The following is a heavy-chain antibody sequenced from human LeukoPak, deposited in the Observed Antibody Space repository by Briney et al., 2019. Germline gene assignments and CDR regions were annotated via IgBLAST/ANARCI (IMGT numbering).Heavy chain of an antibody. J-gene: IGHJ4*02. V-gene: IGHV4-59*01. CDR1: GDSISTYY. CDR2: IYSSGNT. CDR3: ARLRWQLVGPYFDY. D-gene: IGHD1-26*01. Sequence: SETLSLTCSFSGDSISTYYWSWIRQSPGKGLEWIGHIYSSGNTDYNSSLKSRVTISVDTSKSQFSLRLSSVTATVTAVYYCARLRWQLVGPYFDYWGQGILVTVSS.